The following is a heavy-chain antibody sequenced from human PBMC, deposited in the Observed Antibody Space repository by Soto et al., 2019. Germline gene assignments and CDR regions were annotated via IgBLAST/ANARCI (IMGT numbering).Heavy chain of an antibody. CDR2: ISAYNGNT. CDR3: ASAFGRFGVSMIPDV. Sequence: QVQLVQSGAEVKKPGASVKVSCKASGYTFTSYGISWVRQAPGQGLEWMGWISAYNGNTNYAQKLQGRVTMTTDTSTSTSYMERRSLRSDVTAVYYCASAFGRFGVSMIPDVWGQGTTVTVSS. J-gene: IGHJ6*02. V-gene: IGHV1-18*01. CDR1: GYTFTSYG. D-gene: IGHD3-10*01.